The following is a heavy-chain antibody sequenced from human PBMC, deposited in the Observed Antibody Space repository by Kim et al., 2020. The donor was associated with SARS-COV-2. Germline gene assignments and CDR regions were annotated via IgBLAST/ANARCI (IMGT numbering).Heavy chain of an antibody. J-gene: IGHJ6*04. V-gene: IGHV3-7*01. Sequence: GGSLRLSCTASGFTFSDYWMTWARQAPGKRLEWVATINEDGSGEYYVDFVKGRFTVSRDNAKNSVYMQMHSLRVEDTAIYYCAGGGVWGEGATVTVSS. CDR2: INEDGSGE. CDR1: GFTFSDYW. CDR3: AGGGV.